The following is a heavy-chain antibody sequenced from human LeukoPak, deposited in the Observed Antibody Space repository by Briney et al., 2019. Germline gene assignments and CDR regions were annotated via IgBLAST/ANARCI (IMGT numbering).Heavy chain of an antibody. CDR2: IKEDGSEK. J-gene: IGHJ6*04. CDR1: GFIFSSYW. CDR3: AELGITMIGGV. D-gene: IGHD3-10*02. Sequence: GGSLRLSCAASGFIFSSYWMAWVRQAPGKGLEWVANIKEDGSEKNYVDSVKGRFTISRDNAKNSLYLQMNSLRAEDTAVYYCAELGITMIGGVWGKGTTVTISS. V-gene: IGHV3-7*01.